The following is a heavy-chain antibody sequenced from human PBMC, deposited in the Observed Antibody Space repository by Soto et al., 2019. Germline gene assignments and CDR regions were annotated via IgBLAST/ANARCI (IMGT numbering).Heavy chain of an antibody. CDR1: GYSFTSYW. CDR3: ARQNFIAEASRDAFDI. CDR2: IYPGDSDT. V-gene: IGHV5-51*01. Sequence: GESLKISCKGSGYSFTSYWIGWVRQMPGKGLEWMGIIYPGDSDTRYSPSFQGQVTISADKSISTAYPQWSSLKASDTAMYYCARQNFIAEASRDAFDIWGQGTMVTVSS. J-gene: IGHJ3*02. D-gene: IGHD6-13*01.